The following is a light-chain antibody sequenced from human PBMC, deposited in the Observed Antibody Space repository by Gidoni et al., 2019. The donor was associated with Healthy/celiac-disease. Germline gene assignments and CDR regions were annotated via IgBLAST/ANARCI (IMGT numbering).Light chain of an antibody. Sequence: IQLTQSPSSLSASVGDSVTITCRASQGISSYLAWYQQKPGKAPKLLIYAASNLQSGVPSRFSGSGSGTDFTLTISSLQPEEFATYYCQQLNSYLFGGXTKVEMK. V-gene: IGKV1-9*01. CDR2: AAS. CDR3: QQLNSYL. J-gene: IGKJ4*01. CDR1: QGISSY.